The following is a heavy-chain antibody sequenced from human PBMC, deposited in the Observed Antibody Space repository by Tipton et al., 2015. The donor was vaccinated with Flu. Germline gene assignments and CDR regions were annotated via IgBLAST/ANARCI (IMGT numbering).Heavy chain of an antibody. J-gene: IGHJ5*02. V-gene: IGHV4-34*01. CDR1: GGSFSGYY. Sequence: TLSLTCAVYGGSFSGYYWSWIRQPPGKGLEWIGEINHSGSTNYNPSLKSRVTISVDTSKNQFSLKLSSVTAADTAVYYCARGPESIVGATGGWFDPWGQGTQVTVSS. D-gene: IGHD1-26*01. CDR2: INHSGST. CDR3: ARGPESIVGATGGWFDP.